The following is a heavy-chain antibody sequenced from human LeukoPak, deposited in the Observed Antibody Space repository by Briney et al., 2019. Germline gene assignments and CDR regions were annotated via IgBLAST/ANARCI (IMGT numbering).Heavy chain of an antibody. V-gene: IGHV4-4*02. CDR3: ARGGVIPAD. D-gene: IGHD2-2*01. J-gene: IGHJ4*02. CDR1: GGSVSSGNW. Sequence: SSETLSLTCAVSGGSVSSGNWWTWVRQPPGKGLEWIGEIYLSGSTNYNPSLKSRVTISIDKSKNQFSLKLSSMTAADTAVYYCARGGVIPADWGQGTLVTVSS. CDR2: IYLSGST.